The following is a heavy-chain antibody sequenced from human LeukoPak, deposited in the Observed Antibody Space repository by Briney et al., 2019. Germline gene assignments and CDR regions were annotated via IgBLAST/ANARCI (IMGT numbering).Heavy chain of an antibody. CDR3: ASSLYYFDY. V-gene: IGHV4-34*01. J-gene: IGHJ4*02. Sequence: SETLSLTCAVYGGSFGGYYWSWIRQPPGKGLEWIGEINHSGSTNYNPSLKSRVTISVDTSKNQFSLKLSSVTAADTAVYYCASSLYYFDYWGQGTLVTVSS. CDR2: INHSGST. CDR1: GGSFGGYY.